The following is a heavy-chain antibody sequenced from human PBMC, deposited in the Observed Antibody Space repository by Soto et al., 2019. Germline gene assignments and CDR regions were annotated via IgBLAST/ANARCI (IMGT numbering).Heavy chain of an antibody. V-gene: IGHV4-59*01. CDR1: GGSISSYY. CDR2: IYYSGST. Sequence: SETLSLTCTVSGGSISSYYWSWIRQPPGKGLEWIGYIYYSGSTNYNPSLKSRVTISVDTSKNQFSLKLSSVTAADTAVYYCARGVVVDATRSSDYHYYMDVWGKGTTVTVSS. D-gene: IGHD2-15*01. J-gene: IGHJ6*03. CDR3: ARGVVVDATRSSDYHYYMDV.